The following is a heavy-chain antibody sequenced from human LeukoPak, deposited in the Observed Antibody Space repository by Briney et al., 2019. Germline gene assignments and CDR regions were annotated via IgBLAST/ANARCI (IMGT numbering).Heavy chain of an antibody. V-gene: IGHV3-7*01. J-gene: IGHJ4*02. CDR3: ARLITTAPPAFEC. CDR2: IKQDGSYK. D-gene: IGHD1-14*01. Sequence: GGSLRLSCAASGFTFSSYWMSWVRQAPGKGLEWVANIKQDGSYKYYVDSVKGRFTISRDNAKNSLYLQMSSLRAEDTAVYYCARLITTAPPAFECWGQGTLVTVSS. CDR1: GFTFSSYW.